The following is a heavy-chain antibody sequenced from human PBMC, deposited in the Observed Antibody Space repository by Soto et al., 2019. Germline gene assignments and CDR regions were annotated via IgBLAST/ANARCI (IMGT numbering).Heavy chain of an antibody. V-gene: IGHV3-23*01. J-gene: IGHJ5*02. CDR3: AKAPYYYGSRSYENWFDP. CDR1: GFTFSNYA. CDR2: ISGSGGST. Sequence: EVQLLESGGGWVQPGGSLRLSCAASGFTFSNYALTWVRQAPGKGLEWVSAISGSGGSTHYADSVKGRFTISRDNYKNTLYLQMNSLRAEDTAVYYCAKAPYYYGSRSYENWFDPWGQGTLVTVSS. D-gene: IGHD3-10*01.